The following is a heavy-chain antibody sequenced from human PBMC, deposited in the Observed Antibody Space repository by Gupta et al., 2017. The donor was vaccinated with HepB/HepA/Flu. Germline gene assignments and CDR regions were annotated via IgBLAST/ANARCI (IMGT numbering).Heavy chain of an antibody. CDR3: ANSPTVSSDAFDI. J-gene: IGHJ3*02. CDR1: GFTFDDYA. V-gene: IGHV3-9*01. Sequence: EVQLVESGGGLVQPGRSLRLSCAASGFTFDDYAMHWVRQAPGKGLEWVSGISWNSGSIGYADSVKGRFTISRDNAKNSLYLQLNSLRAEDTALYYCANSPTVSSDAFDIWGQGQMVTVSS. D-gene: IGHD4-17*01. CDR2: ISWNSGSI.